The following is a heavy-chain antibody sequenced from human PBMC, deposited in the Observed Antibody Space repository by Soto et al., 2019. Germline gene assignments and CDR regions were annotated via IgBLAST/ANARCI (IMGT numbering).Heavy chain of an antibody. V-gene: IGHV3-30*04. CDR1: GFSFSSYA. D-gene: IGHD6-19*01. J-gene: IGHJ5*02. CDR3: ARDMYSSDYFVKWFEP. Sequence: QVRLVESGGGVVQPGRSLRLSCTASGFSFSSYAMYWFRQPPGKGLEWVAVISKDGMNKNYAESGKGRVTVSRDNANYSLDLQLNSLRGEDTAMYYCARDMYSSDYFVKWFEPWGQGTLVTVSS. CDR2: ISKDGMNK.